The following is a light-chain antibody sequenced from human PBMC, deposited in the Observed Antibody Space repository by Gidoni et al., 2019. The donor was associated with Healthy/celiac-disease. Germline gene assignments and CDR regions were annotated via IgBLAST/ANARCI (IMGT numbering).Light chain of an antibody. J-gene: IGKJ1*01. V-gene: IGKV1-5*03. Sequence: DIQMTQSPSTLSASVGDRVTITCRDSQSISSWLAWYQQKPGKAPKLLIYKASSLESGVPSRFSGSGSGTEFTLTISSLQPDDFATYYCQHLETFGQGTKVEIK. CDR1: QSISSW. CDR3: QHLET. CDR2: KAS.